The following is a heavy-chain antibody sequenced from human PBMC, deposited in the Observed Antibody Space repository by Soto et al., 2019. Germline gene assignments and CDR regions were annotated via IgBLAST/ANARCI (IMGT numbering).Heavy chain of an antibody. Sequence: QDTRQGLEWMGWMNPNSGNTGYAQKFQGRVTMTRNTSISTAYMELSSLRSEDTAVYYCARPAGGLYSSGLDFDYWGQGTLVTVSS. J-gene: IGHJ4*02. D-gene: IGHD6-19*01. CDR2: MNPNSGNT. V-gene: IGHV1-8*01. CDR3: ARPAGGLYSSGLDFDY.